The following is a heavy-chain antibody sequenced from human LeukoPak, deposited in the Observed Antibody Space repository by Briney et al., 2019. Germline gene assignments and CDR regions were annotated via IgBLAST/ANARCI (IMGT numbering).Heavy chain of an antibody. Sequence: GGSLRLSCAASEFSVGSNYMTWVRQAPGKGLEWVSTISGSGGSTYYADSVKGRFTISRDNSKNTLYLQMNSLRAEDTAVYYCAKTFQWYYMDVWGKGTTVTISS. CDR2: ISGSGGST. D-gene: IGHD2-8*01. CDR1: EFSVGSNY. J-gene: IGHJ6*03. V-gene: IGHV3-23*01. CDR3: AKTFQWYYMDV.